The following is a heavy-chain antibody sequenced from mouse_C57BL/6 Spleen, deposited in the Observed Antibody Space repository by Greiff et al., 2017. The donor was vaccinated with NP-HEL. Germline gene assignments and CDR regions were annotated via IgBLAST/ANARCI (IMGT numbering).Heavy chain of an antibody. J-gene: IGHJ3*01. Sequence: EVHLVESGGGLVQPGGSLSLSCAASGFTFTDYYMSWVRQPPGKALEWLGFIRNKANGYTTEYSASVKGRFAISRDNSQSILYLQMNALRAEDSATYYCARRGDGYYGFAYWGQGTLVTVSA. D-gene: IGHD2-3*01. CDR1: GFTFTDYY. CDR2: IRNKANGYTT. CDR3: ARRGDGYYGFAY. V-gene: IGHV7-3*01.